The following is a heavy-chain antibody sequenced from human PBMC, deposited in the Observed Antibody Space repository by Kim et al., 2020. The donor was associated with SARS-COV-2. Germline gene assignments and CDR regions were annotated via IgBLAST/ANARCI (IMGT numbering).Heavy chain of an antibody. J-gene: IGHJ6*02. Sequence: GGSLRLSCAASGFTFSSYAMSWVRQAPGKGLEWVSAISGSGGSTYYADSVKGRFTISRDNSKNTLYLQMNSLRAEDTAVYYCARSQTKTRGSCYFEIPNYYYYGMDVWGQGTTVTVSS. V-gene: IGHV3-23*01. CDR1: GFTFSSYA. D-gene: IGHD2-15*01. CDR3: ARSQTKTRGSCYFEIPNYYYYGMDV. CDR2: ISGSGGST.